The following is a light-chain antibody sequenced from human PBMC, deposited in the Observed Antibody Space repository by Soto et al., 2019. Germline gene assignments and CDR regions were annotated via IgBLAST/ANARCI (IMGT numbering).Light chain of an antibody. CDR1: QSISIW. V-gene: IGKV1-5*01. CDR2: DAS. Sequence: DIQMTQSPSTLSASVGDRVTITCRASQSISIWLAWYQQKPGKAPKLLIYDASHLESGVPSRFSGSGSGTEFTLTISSLHPDDFAVYYCQQYNTYWTFGQGTKVEI. J-gene: IGKJ1*01. CDR3: QQYNTYWT.